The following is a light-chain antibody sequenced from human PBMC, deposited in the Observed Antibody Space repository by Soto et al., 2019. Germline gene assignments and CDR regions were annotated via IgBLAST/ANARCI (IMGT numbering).Light chain of an antibody. Sequence: DIQMTQSPSTLSASVGDTVTVTCRASQSVSGWLAWYQQKPGKAPKLLIYAASSLQSGVPSRFSGSGSGTDFTLSISSLQPEDFATYYCQQTDNFPLTFGQGTRLEIK. CDR2: AAS. J-gene: IGKJ5*01. CDR1: QSVSGW. CDR3: QQTDNFPLT. V-gene: IGKV1-12*01.